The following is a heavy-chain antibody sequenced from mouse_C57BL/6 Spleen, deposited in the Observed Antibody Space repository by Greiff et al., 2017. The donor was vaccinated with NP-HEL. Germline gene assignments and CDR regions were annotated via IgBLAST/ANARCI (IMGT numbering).Heavy chain of an antibody. D-gene: IGHD2-3*01. CDR3: ARDGYYSGGAMDY. Sequence: EVQRVESGGGLVKPGGSLKLSCAASGFTFSSYAMSWVRQTPEKRLEWVATISDGGSYTYYPDNVKGRFTISRDNAKNNLYLQMSHLKSEDTAMYYCARDGYYSGGAMDYWGQGTSVTVSS. CDR2: ISDGGSYT. V-gene: IGHV5-4*01. J-gene: IGHJ4*01. CDR1: GFTFSSYA.